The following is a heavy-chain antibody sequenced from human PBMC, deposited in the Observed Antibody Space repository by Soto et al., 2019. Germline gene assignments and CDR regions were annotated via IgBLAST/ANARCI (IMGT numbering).Heavy chain of an antibody. CDR3: ARLGDWYYDSSGLNAFDI. D-gene: IGHD3-22*01. Sequence: EVQLVQSGAEVKKPGESLRISCKGSGYSFTSYWISWVRQMPGKGLEWMGRIDPSDSYTNYSPSFQGHVTISADKSISTAYLQWSSLKASDTAMYYCARLGDWYYDSSGLNAFDIWGQGTMVTVSS. V-gene: IGHV5-10-1*03. CDR1: GYSFTSYW. CDR2: IDPSDSYT. J-gene: IGHJ3*02.